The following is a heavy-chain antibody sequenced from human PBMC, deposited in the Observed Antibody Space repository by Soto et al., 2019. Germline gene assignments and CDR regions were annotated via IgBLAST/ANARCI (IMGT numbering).Heavy chain of an antibody. J-gene: IGHJ6*02. Sequence: ACESGRVRVSSYALSWVRKAPGKGLEWVSAISGSGGSTYYADSVKGRFTISRDNSKNTLYLQMNSLRAEDTAVYYCAIDFSKVGATAYYYYGMDVWGQGTTVSVSS. CDR1: RVRVSSYA. D-gene: IGHD1-26*01. CDR3: AIDFSKVGATAYYYYGMDV. CDR2: ISGSGGST. V-gene: IGHV3-23*01.